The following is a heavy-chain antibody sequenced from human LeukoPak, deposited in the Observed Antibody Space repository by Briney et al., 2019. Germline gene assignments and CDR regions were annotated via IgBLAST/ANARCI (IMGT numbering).Heavy chain of an antibody. CDR3: ATYSTRNAREFQS. Sequence: GGSLRLSCTASGFIFSNYWMTWVRQAPGKGLEWVANIKTDASEKYYADSVKGRFTISRDNAKMSLYLQMNSLRVEDTAVYYCATYSTRNAREFQSWGQGTLVTVSS. D-gene: IGHD4-11*01. V-gene: IGHV3-7*01. J-gene: IGHJ1*01. CDR1: GFIFSNYW. CDR2: IKTDASEK.